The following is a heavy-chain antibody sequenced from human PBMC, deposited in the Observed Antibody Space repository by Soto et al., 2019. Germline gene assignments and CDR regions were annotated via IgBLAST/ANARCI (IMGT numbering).Heavy chain of an antibody. J-gene: IGHJ6*01. CDR2: IIPIFGTA. CDR1: GGTFSSYA. CDR3: ARDGYSYGYDYYYGMDV. V-gene: IGHV1-69*13. D-gene: IGHD5-18*01. Sequence: SVKVSCNASGGTFSSYAISWVRPAPGQGLEWMGGIIPIFGTANYAQKFQGRVTITADESTSTAYMELSSLRSEDTAVYYCARDGYSYGYDYYYGMDVWG.